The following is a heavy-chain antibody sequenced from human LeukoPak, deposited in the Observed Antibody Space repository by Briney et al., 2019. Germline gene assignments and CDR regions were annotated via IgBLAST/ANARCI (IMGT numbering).Heavy chain of an antibody. V-gene: IGHV4-61*01. Sequence: SETLSLTCTVSGGSISSGGSIGSFYWSWIRQPPGKGLEWIGYIHYSGSTNYNPSLKSRVTISLDTSKNQFSLKLTSVTAADTAVYYCARDIVGWDLGAFDYWGQGSLVTVSS. CDR3: ARDIVGWDLGAFDY. J-gene: IGHJ4*02. CDR1: GGSISSGGSIGSFY. CDR2: IHYSGST. D-gene: IGHD1-26*01.